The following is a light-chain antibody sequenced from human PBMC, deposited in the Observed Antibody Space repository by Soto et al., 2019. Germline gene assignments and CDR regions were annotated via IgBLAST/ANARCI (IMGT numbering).Light chain of an antibody. V-gene: IGLV2-14*01. J-gene: IGLJ1*01. CDR1: SSDVGGYNY. CDR3: SSYTRSSPYV. Sequence: QSALTQPASMSGSPGQSITISCSGTSSDVGGYNYVSWYQQHPGKAPKLMIYEVSKRPSGVSDRFSGSKSGNTASLTISGLQAEDEADYYCSSYTRSSPYVFGTGTKVTVL. CDR2: EVS.